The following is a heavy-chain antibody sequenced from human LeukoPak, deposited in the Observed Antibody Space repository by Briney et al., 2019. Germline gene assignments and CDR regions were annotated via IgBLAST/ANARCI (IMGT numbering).Heavy chain of an antibody. CDR3: ARDLLPEMVRGVSDAFDI. CDR1: GFTFSSYS. D-gene: IGHD3-10*01. CDR2: ISSSSSYI. Sequence: PGGSLRLSCAASGFTFSSYSMNWVRQAPGKGLEWVSSISSSSSYIYYADSVKGRFTISRDNAKNSLYLQMSSLRAEDTAVYYCARDLLPEMVRGVSDAFDIWGQGTMVTVSS. V-gene: IGHV3-21*01. J-gene: IGHJ3*02.